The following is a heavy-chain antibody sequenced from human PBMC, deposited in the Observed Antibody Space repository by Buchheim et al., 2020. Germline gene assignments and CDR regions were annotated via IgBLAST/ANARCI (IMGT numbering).Heavy chain of an antibody. CDR1: GASISSGNYY. J-gene: IGHJ4*02. V-gene: IGHV4-31*11. CDR2: VYSSGVT. Sequence: QVQLQESGPGLVKPAQTLSLICGVSGASISSGNYYWNWIRQRPGQGLEWIGYVYSSGVTYYSPSLRSRLAISLDTSQNQFSLRLRSVTAADTAVYYCATSRRGTPLVDWGQGSL. D-gene: IGHD3-16*01. CDR3: ATSRRGTPLVD.